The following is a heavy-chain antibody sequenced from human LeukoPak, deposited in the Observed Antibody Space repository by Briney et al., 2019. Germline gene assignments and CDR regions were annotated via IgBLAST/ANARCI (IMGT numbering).Heavy chain of an antibody. CDR1: GYTFTGYY. V-gene: IGHV1-2*02. J-gene: IGHJ3*02. Sequence: ASVKVSCKASGYTFTGYYIHWVRQAPGQGLEWVAWINPNSGDTHYAQNFQGRVTMTRGTSISTASMDLSRLRSDDTAVYYCARAPKNDAYDIWGRGTMVTVSS. CDR3: ARAPKNDAYDI. CDR2: INPNSGDT.